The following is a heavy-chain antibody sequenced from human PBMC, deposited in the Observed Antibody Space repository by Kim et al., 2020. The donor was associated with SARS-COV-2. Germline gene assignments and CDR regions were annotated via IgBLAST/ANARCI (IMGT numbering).Heavy chain of an antibody. Sequence: GGSLRLSCAASGFTFSDYYMSWIRQAPGKGLEWVSYISSSGSTIYYADAVKGRFTISTDNAKNSLYLQMNSLRAEDTAVYYCARDTVTTLKDYWGQGTLVTVSS. CDR2: ISSSGSTI. CDR3: ARDTVTTLKDY. D-gene: IGHD4-17*01. V-gene: IGHV3-11*01. J-gene: IGHJ4*02. CDR1: GFTFSDYY.